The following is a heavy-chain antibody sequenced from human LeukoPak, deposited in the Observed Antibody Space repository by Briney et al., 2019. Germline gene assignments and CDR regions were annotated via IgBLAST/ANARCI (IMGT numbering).Heavy chain of an antibody. CDR1: GFTMNNNY. CDR2: ISSGDST. V-gene: IGHV3-66*01. Sequence: GGSLRLSCAASGFTMNNNYMSWVRQAPGKGLEWVSVISSGDSTYYVDSVKGRFTISRDNSKNTLYLQMNSLRVEDTAVYYCAKGWSFDIWGQGTMVTVSS. J-gene: IGHJ3*02. CDR3: AKGWSFDI.